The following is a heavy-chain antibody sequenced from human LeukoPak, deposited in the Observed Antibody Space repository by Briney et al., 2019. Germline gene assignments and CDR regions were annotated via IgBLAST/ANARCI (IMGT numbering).Heavy chain of an antibody. J-gene: IGHJ4*02. Sequence: GGSLRLSCAGSGFIFGNAWLNWVRQAPGKGLEWVSSITSINSYIYYADSVKGRFTISRDNAKNSLYLQMNSLRAEDTAVYYCTRGTDGLWDFWGQGTLVTVSS. CDR3: TRGTDGLWDF. V-gene: IGHV3-21*06. D-gene: IGHD2-8*01. CDR1: GFIFGNAW. CDR2: ITSINSYI.